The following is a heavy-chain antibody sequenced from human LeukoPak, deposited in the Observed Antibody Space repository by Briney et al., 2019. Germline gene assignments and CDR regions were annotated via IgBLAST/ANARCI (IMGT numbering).Heavy chain of an antibody. CDR3: ARGRPYYYYYYMDV. Sequence: PSETLSLTCTVSGGSTSSYYWSWIRQPPGKGLEWIGYIYYSGSTNYNPSLKSRVTISVDTSKNQFSLKLSSVTAADTAVYYCARGRPYYYYYYMDVWGKGTTVTISS. CDR1: GGSTSSYY. V-gene: IGHV4-59*01. J-gene: IGHJ6*03. CDR2: IYYSGST.